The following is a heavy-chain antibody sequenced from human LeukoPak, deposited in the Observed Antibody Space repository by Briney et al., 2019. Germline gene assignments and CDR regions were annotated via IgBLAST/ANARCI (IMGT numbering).Heavy chain of an antibody. D-gene: IGHD3-10*01. Sequence: SETLSLTCTVSGGSISSGDYYWSWIRQPPGKGLEWIGYIYYSGSTYYNPSLKSRVTISVDTSKNQFSLKLSSVTAADTAVYYCARDYYYDSGTEYYYYGMDVWGKGTTVTVSS. CDR2: IYYSGST. J-gene: IGHJ6*04. CDR3: ARDYYYDSGTEYYYYGMDV. CDR1: GGSISSGDYY. V-gene: IGHV4-30-4*01.